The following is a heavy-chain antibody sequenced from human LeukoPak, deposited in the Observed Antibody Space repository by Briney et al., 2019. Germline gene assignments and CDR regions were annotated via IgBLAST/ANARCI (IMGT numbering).Heavy chain of an antibody. CDR3: ARGYSYGSVWGNYYYGMDV. CDR2: MNPNSGNT. D-gene: IGHD5-18*01. CDR1: GYTFTSYD. V-gene: IGHV1-8*01. Sequence: ASVKVSCKASGYTFTSYDINWVRQATGQGLEWMGWMNPNSGNTGYAQKFQGGVTMTRNTSISTAYMELSSLRSEDTAVYYCARGYSYGSVWGNYYYGMDVWGQGTTVTVSS. J-gene: IGHJ6*02.